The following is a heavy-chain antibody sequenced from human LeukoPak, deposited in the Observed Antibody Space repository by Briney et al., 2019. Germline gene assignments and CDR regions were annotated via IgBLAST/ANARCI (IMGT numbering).Heavy chain of an antibody. D-gene: IGHD2-2*02. CDR2: INHSGST. V-gene: IGHV4-34*01. CDR3: ARHRALGYCSSTSCYNTRNWFDP. J-gene: IGHJ5*02. Sequence: PSETLSLTCAVYGGSFSGYYWSWIRQPPDKGLEWIGEINHSGSTNYNPSLKSRVTISVDTSKNQFSLKVSSVTAADTAVYYCARHRALGYCSSTSCYNTRNWFDPWGQGTLVTVSS. CDR1: GGSFSGYY.